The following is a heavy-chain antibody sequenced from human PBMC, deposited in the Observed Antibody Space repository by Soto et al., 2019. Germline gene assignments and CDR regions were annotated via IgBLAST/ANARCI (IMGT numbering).Heavy chain of an antibody. V-gene: IGHV1-2*02. J-gene: IGHJ6*02. CDR3: ARDLNYYDSSGYYYGPYYYYYGMDV. D-gene: IGHD3-22*01. CDR2: INPNSGGT. Sequence: ASVKVSCKASGYTFTGYYMHWVRQAPGQGLEWMGWINPNSGGTNYAQKFQGRVTMTRDTPISTAYMELSRLRSDDTAVYYCARDLNYYDSSGYYYGPYYYYYGMDVWGQGTTVTVSS. CDR1: GYTFTGYY.